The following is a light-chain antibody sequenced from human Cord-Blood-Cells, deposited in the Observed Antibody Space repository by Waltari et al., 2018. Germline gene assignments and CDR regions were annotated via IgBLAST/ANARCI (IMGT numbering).Light chain of an antibody. CDR1: SSDAGGYNY. CDR3: SSYTSSSTLV. V-gene: IGLV2-14*01. Sequence: QSALTQPASVSGSPGQSITISCTGTSSDAGGYNYVSCYQQHPGKAPTLMIYDVSKRPSGVSNRFSGSKSGNTASLTISGLQAEDEADYYCSSYTSSSTLVFGGGTKLTVL. CDR2: DVS. J-gene: IGLJ3*02.